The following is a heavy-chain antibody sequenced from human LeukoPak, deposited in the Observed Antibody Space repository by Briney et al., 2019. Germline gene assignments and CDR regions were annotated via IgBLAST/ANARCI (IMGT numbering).Heavy chain of an antibody. CDR1: GYTFTSYG. CDR2: INAGNGNT. Sequence: ASVKVSCKASGYTFTSYGISWVRQAPGQGLEWMGWINAGNGNTKYSQKFQGRVTITRDTSASTAYMELSSLRSEDTAVYYCARGGVRTPNFDYWGQGTLVTVSS. V-gene: IGHV1-3*01. J-gene: IGHJ4*02. CDR3: ARGGVRTPNFDY. D-gene: IGHD3-10*01.